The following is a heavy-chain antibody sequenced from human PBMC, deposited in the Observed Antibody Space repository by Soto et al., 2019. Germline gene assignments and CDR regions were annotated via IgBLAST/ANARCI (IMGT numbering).Heavy chain of an antibody. J-gene: IGHJ3*01. CDR3: ARELLGILAHDAFDV. V-gene: IGHV1-2*04. CDR1: GYTFTGYY. D-gene: IGHD7-27*01. CDR2: INPNSGGT. Sequence: ASVQVSCKASGYTFTGYYMHWVRQAPGQGLEWMGWINPNSGGTNYAQKFQGWVTMTRDTSFRTAYIELSRLRSDHTAGYYCARELLGILAHDAFDVWGQGTMGTVSS.